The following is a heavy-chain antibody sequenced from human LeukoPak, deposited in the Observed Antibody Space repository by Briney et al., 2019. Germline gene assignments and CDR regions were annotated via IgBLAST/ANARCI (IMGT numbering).Heavy chain of an antibody. Sequence: PGGSLRLSCAASGFTFSSYGMHWVRQAPGKGLEWVAVIWYDGSNKYYADSVKGRFTISRDNSKNTLYLQMNSLRDEDTAVYYCARVDWMIGAFDIWGQGTVVTVSS. CDR1: GFTFSSYG. CDR3: ARVDWMIGAFDI. D-gene: IGHD3-22*01. J-gene: IGHJ3*02. CDR2: IWYDGSNK. V-gene: IGHV3-33*01.